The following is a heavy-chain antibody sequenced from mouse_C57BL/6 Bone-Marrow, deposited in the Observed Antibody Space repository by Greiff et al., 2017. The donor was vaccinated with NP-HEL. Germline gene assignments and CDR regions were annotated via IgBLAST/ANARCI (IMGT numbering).Heavy chain of an antibody. CDR1: GYTFTSYW. CDR2: IHPNSGST. CDR3: ARVMVTTRLYAMDC. Sequence: QVQLQQPGAELVKPGASVKLSCKASGYTFTSYWMHWVKQRPGQGLEWIGLIHPNSGSTNYNEKFKSKATLTVDKSSSTAYMQLSSLTSEDSAVYYCARVMVTTRLYAMDCWGQGTSVTVSS. J-gene: IGHJ4*01. V-gene: IGHV1-64*01. D-gene: IGHD2-2*01.